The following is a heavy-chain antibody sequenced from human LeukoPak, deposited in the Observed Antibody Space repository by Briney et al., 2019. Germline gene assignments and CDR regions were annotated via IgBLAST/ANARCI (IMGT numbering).Heavy chain of an antibody. V-gene: IGHV4-4*02. CDR1: GGSISSSNW. Sequence: SSGTLTLTCAVSGGSISSSNWWSWVRQPPGKGLEWIGYIYYSGSTNYNPSLKSRVTISADTSKNQFSLKLSSVTAADTAVYYCARLVPQPYGSGSYHDYWGQGTLVTVSS. D-gene: IGHD3-10*01. J-gene: IGHJ4*02. CDR2: IYYSGST. CDR3: ARLVPQPYGSGSYHDY.